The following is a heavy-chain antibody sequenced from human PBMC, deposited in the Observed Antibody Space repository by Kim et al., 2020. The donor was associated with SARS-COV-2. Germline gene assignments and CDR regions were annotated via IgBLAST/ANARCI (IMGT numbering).Heavy chain of an antibody. Sequence: SETLSLTCTVSGGSISSSSYYWGWIRQPPGKGLEWIGSIYYSGSTYYNPSLKSRVTISVDTSKNQYSLKLSSVTAADTAVYYCASAVNRNSGGCSLTYYMDVCGQGTTVTVSS. V-gene: IGHV4-39*01. J-gene: IGHJ6*03. CDR2: IYYSGST. CDR3: ASAVNRNSGGCSLTYYMDV. CDR1: GGSISSSSYY. D-gene: IGHD2-15*01.